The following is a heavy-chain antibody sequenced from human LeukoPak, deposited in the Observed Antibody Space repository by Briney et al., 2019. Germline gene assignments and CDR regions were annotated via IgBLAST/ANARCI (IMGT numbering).Heavy chain of an antibody. CDR1: GFTFSSYS. D-gene: IGHD4-17*01. V-gene: IGHV3-48*01. CDR2: ISSSSSTI. CDR3: ARDYGDYVWYLWFDP. Sequence: PGGSLRLSCAASGFTFSSYSMNWVRQAPGKGLEWVSYISSSSSTIYYADSVKGRFTISRDNAKNSLYLQMNSLRAEDTAVYYCARDYGDYVWYLWFDPWGQGTLVTVSS. J-gene: IGHJ5*02.